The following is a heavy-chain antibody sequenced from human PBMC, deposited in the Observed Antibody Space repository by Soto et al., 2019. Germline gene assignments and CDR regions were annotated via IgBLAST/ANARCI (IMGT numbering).Heavy chain of an antibody. CDR1: GYTFTSYA. D-gene: IGHD2-8*02. J-gene: IGHJ4*02. V-gene: IGHV1-3*05. Sequence: QVQLVQSGAEEKKPGASVKVSCKASGYTFTSYAIHWVRQAPGQRLEWMGWINAVNGNTKYSQKLQGRVTITRDTSASTAYMELSSLKSEDTAVYYCARGDWWLFDYWGQGTLVTVSS. CDR2: INAVNGNT. CDR3: ARGDWWLFDY.